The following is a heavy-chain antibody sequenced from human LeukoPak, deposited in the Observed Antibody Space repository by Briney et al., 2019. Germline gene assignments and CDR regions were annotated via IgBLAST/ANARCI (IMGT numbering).Heavy chain of an antibody. J-gene: IGHJ4*02. CDR2: INPNSGGT. Sequence: ASVKVSCMPCLYIFTEYYILLGRQAPGQGLQWMGWINPNSGGTNYAQNFQGRVTMTRDTSISTAYMELRRLRSDDTAVYICARDNCDYFRPFDDWGQGTLVTVSS. D-gene: IGHD3-16*01. V-gene: IGHV1-2*02. CDR3: ARDNCDYFRPFDD. CDR1: LYIFTEYY.